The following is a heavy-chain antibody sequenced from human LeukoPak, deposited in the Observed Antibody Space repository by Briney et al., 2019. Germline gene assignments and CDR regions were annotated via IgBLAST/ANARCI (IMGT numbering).Heavy chain of an antibody. D-gene: IGHD4-17*01. CDR2: ISGDGGNT. J-gene: IGHJ4*02. CDR1: GFTLDDYA. V-gene: IGHV3-43*02. Sequence: GGSLRLSCAASGFTLDDYAMHWVRQAPGKGLEWVSLISGDGGNTYYADSVKGRFTISRDNSKNSLHLQMNSLRTEDSALYYCAKDMDTVTGVDYWGQGTLVTVSS. CDR3: AKDMDTVTGVDY.